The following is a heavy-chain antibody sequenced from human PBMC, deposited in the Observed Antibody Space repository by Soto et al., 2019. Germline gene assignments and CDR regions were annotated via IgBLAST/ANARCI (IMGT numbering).Heavy chain of an antibody. V-gene: IGHV1-69*13. CDR3: ARVRFAYGSGSFYYGMDV. CDR1: GGTFSSYA. CDR2: IIPIFGTA. D-gene: IGHD3-10*01. Sequence: SVKVSCKASGGTFSSYAISWVRQAPGQGLEWMGGIIPIFGTANYAQKFQGRVTITADESTSTAYMELSSLRSEDTAVYHCARVRFAYGSGSFYYGMDVWGQGTTVTVSS. J-gene: IGHJ6*02.